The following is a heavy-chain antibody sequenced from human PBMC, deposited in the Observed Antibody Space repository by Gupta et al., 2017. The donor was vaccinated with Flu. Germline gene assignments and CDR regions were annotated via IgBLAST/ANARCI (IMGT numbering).Heavy chain of an antibody. CDR3: AKDSLSRSWALFDF. D-gene: IGHD6-13*01. CDR2: ISLNTATI. Sequence: LEWVSSISLNTATIAYADSVQGRFTISRDNAKNTLYLQLNSLTAEDTAFYFCAKDSLSRSWALFDFWGQGTLVTVSS. J-gene: IGHJ4*02. V-gene: IGHV3-9*01.